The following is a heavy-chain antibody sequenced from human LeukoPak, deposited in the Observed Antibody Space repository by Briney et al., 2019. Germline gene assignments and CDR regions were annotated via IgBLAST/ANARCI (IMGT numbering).Heavy chain of an antibody. Sequence: GGSLRLSCVASEYDFRAYTFTWVRQAPGKGLEYVSSISKSSALKYYSESVRGRFTISRDNAENSLYLDMSNLGAEDTAVYFCVRGDNRDQWGQGTQVTVSS. J-gene: IGHJ4*02. CDR3: VRGDNRDQ. CDR2: ISKSSALK. D-gene: IGHD2-2*01. V-gene: IGHV3-21*01. CDR1: EYDFRAYT.